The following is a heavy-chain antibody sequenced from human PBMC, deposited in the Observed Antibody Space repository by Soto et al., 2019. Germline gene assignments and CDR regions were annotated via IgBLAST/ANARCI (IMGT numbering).Heavy chain of an antibody. J-gene: IGHJ4*02. CDR3: VRSYDY. CDR1: GFTFSSYW. V-gene: IGHV3-74*01. CDR2: IKTDGSIT. Sequence: GGSLSLSCAASGFTFSSYWMHWVRQAPGKGLVWVSRIKTDGSITHYADSVKGRFTISRDNAKNTLYLQMNSLRAEDTAVYFCVRSYDYWGQGTLVTVSS.